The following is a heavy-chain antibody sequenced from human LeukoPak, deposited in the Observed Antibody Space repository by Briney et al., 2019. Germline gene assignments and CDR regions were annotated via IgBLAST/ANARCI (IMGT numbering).Heavy chain of an antibody. J-gene: IGHJ4*02. Sequence: PGGSLRLSCAASGFTFSSYGMHWVRQAPGKGLEWVAFIRYDGSNKYYADSVKGRFTISRDNSKNTLYLQMNSLRAEDTAVYYCARAGFGISPHRGTPFDYWGQGTLVTVSS. CDR2: IRYDGSNK. V-gene: IGHV3-30*02. D-gene: IGHD3-10*01. CDR1: GFTFSSYG. CDR3: ARAGFGISPHRGTPFDY.